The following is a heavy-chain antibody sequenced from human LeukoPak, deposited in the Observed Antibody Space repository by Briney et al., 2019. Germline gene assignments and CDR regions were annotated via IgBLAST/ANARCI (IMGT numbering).Heavy chain of an antibody. J-gene: IGHJ5*02. D-gene: IGHD6-19*01. CDR3: TKEGAVTGSMWFDH. CDR2: VSYDGSK. CDR1: GFTFSSYG. Sequence: GGSLRLSCEASGFTFSSYGMHWVRQAPGKGLEWVAVVSYDGSKYYADSVKGRFTISRDNSKNTMYVQMNSLRTEDTAVYYCTKEGAVTGSMWFDHWGQGTLVTVSS. V-gene: IGHV3-30*18.